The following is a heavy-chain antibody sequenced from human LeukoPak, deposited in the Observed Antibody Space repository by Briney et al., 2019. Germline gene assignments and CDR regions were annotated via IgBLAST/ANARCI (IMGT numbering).Heavy chain of an antibody. V-gene: IGHV3-74*01. D-gene: IGHD2-15*01. CDR1: GFTFSSYW. Sequence: GGSLRLSCAASGFTFSSYWMHWVRQAPGKELVWVSRINSDGSSTIYADSVKGRFTFSRDNAKNTLYLQMSSLRAEDTAVYYCSRTVATSQFDYWGQGTLVTVSS. CDR3: SRTVATSQFDY. CDR2: INSDGSST. J-gene: IGHJ4*02.